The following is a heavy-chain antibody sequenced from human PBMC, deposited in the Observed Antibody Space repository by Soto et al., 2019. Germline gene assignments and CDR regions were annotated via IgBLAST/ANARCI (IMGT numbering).Heavy chain of an antibody. V-gene: IGHV1-69*01. CDR3: ARDRDDYGSGNYYNRIDF. CDR2: IIPIFGTP. J-gene: IGHJ4*02. Sequence: QVQLVQSGAEVKKPGSSVKVSGKASGGIFSTYAISWLRQAPGQGLEWMGGIIPIFGTPNYAQRFKGRVTITADDSTSTAYLELSRLRSEDTAVYYCARDRDDYGSGNYYNRIDFWGQGTLVTVSS. CDR1: GGIFSTYA. D-gene: IGHD3-10*01.